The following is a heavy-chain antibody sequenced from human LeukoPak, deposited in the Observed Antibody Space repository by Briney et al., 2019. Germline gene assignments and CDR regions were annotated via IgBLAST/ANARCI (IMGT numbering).Heavy chain of an antibody. CDR2: IYHSGST. D-gene: IGHD5-18*01. J-gene: IGHJ4*02. Sequence: KPSETLSLTCAVSGGSISSGGYSWSWIRQPPGKGLEWIGYIYHSGSTYYNPSLKSRVTISVDTSKNQFSLKLSSVTAADTAVYHCAREAMYSYGNNFDYWGQGTLVTVSS. V-gene: IGHV4-30-2*01. CDR3: AREAMYSYGNNFDY. CDR1: GGSISSGGYS.